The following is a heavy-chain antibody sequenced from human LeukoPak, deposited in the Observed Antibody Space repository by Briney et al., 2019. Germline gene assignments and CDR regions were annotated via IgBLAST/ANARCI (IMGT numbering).Heavy chain of an antibody. J-gene: IGHJ3*02. Sequence: SETLSLTCTVSGGSISSSSYYWGWIRQPPGKGLEWIGSIYYSGSTYYNPSLKSRVTISVDTSKNQFSLKMNSVTAADTAVYYCARHQFQLLVNDDAFDMWGQGTMVTVSS. CDR3: ARHQFQLLVNDDAFDM. D-gene: IGHD2-2*01. CDR1: GGSISSSSYY. CDR2: IYYSGST. V-gene: IGHV4-39*01.